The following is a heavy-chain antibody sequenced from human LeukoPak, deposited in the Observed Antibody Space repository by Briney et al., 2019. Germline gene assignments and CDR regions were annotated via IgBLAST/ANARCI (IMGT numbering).Heavy chain of an antibody. J-gene: IGHJ4*02. D-gene: IGHD4-17*01. V-gene: IGHV3-7*04. CDR3: ARERRFIDY. CDR1: GFTFSSFW. CDR2: IKQDGSEK. Sequence: GGSLRLSCAASGFTFSSFWMNWVRQAPGKGLKGVANIKQDGSEKYYVDSVKGRFTISRDNAKNSLYLQMNSLRAEDTAVYYCARERRFIDYWGQGTLVTVSS.